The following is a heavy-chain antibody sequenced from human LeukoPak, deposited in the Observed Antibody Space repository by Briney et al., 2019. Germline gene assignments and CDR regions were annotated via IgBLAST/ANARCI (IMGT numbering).Heavy chain of an antibody. V-gene: IGHV1-46*01. J-gene: IGHJ4*02. CDR2: INPSGGST. CDR3: AREGSSHSFDN. Sequence: GASVTVSFTASGYTFTSYYMHWVRQAPGQGLEWMGIINPSGGSTSYAQKFQGRVTMTRDMSTSTVYMELSSLRSEDTAVFYCAREGSSHSFDNWGQGTLVTVSS. CDR1: GYTFTSYY. D-gene: IGHD6-6*01.